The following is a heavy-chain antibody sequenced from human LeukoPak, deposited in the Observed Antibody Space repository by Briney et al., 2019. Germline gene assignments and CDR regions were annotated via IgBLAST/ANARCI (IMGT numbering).Heavy chain of an antibody. CDR1: GFTFSNYW. CDR2: INSDGSST. Sequence: GGSLRLSCAASGFTFSNYWMHWFRQAPGKGLVWVSHINSDGSSTTYADSVKGRFTISRDNARNTLYLQMNSLRAEDTAVYCCVRDRSGSSSVYWGQGTLVTVSS. D-gene: IGHD6-6*01. V-gene: IGHV3-74*01. CDR3: VRDRSGSSSVY. J-gene: IGHJ4*02.